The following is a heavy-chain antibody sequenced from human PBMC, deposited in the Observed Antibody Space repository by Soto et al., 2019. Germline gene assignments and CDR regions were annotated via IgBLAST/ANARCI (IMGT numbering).Heavy chain of an antibody. Sequence: SETLSLTCPVSGGSISSYYWSWIRQPPGKGLEWIGYIYHSGSTYYNPSLKSRVTISVDRSKNQFSLKLSSVTVADTAVYYCARVPSPWGQGTLVTVSS. J-gene: IGHJ5*02. CDR1: GGSISSYY. CDR3: ARVPSP. V-gene: IGHV4-59*12. CDR2: IYHSGST.